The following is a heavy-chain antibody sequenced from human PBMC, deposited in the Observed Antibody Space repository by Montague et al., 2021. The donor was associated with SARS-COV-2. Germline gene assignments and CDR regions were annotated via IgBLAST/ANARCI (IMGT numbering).Heavy chain of an antibody. D-gene: IGHD3-22*01. CDR1: GGSFSDYY. CDR3: ARGVQSFSMIVGVMAGGIYSLDH. V-gene: IGHV4-34*01. J-gene: IGHJ4*02. CDR2: INHSGST. Sequence: SETLSLTCALYGGSFSDYYWTWVRQSVGKVLEWIGDINHSGSTNXKPSLKSRVTMSIDTYKNQFSLKLNYVTDSDTAVYYCARGVQSFSMIVGVMAGGIYSLDHWGQGTLVTVSS.